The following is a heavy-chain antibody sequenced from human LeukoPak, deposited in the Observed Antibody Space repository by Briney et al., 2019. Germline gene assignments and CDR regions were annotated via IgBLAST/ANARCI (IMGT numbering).Heavy chain of an antibody. CDR3: AREYYYDSSGYYPFDY. CDR1: GFTFSSYG. V-gene: IGHV3-30*03. D-gene: IGHD3-22*01. CDR2: ISYDGSNN. J-gene: IGHJ4*02. Sequence: GRSLRLSCAASGFTFSSYGMHWVRQAPGKGLEWVAVISYDGSNNYYADSVSGRFTISRDNSKNTLYLQMNSLRAEDTAVYYCAREYYYDSSGYYPFDYWGQGTLVTVSS.